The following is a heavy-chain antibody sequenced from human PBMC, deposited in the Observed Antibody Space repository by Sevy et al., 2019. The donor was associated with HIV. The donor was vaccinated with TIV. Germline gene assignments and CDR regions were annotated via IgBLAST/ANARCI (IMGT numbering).Heavy chain of an antibody. CDR2: ISSGGTIT. J-gene: IGHJ4*02. D-gene: IGHD5-18*01. V-gene: IGHV3-11*01. Sequence: GGSLRLSCVVSTFTFSDYYMTWIRQAPGKGLEWISHISSGGTITSHADSVKGRFTISRDNAKNSLYLQMNSLRTEDTAEYYWARVRYNYGSYYFDYWGQGTLVTVSS. CDR3: ARVRYNYGSYYFDY. CDR1: TFTFSDYY.